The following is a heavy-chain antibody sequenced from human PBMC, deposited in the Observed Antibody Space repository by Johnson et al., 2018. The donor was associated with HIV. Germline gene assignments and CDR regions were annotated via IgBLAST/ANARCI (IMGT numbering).Heavy chain of an antibody. D-gene: IGHD2-15*01. CDR1: GFTFSDYY. CDR3: ARVLIVVVVGAEIDAFDI. CDR2: ISFDGSNE. Sequence: QVQLVESGGGLVKPGGSLRLSCAASGFTFSDYYMSWIRQAPGKGLEWVAVISFDGSNEYYADSVKGRFTISRDNAKNSLYLQMNSLRAEDTAFYYCARVLIVVVVGAEIDAFDIWGQGTMVTVSS. J-gene: IGHJ3*02. V-gene: IGHV3-11*01.